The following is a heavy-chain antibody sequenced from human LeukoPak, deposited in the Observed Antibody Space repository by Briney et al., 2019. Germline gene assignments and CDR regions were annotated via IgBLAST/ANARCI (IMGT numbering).Heavy chain of an antibody. Sequence: KPSETLSLTCTVSGGSISSSSYYWGWIRQPPGKGLEWFGSIYYRGSTYYNPSLKSRVTISVDTSKNQFSLKLSSVTAADTAVYYCARRMWFGELYYFDYWGQGTLVTVSS. J-gene: IGHJ4*02. V-gene: IGHV4-39*01. CDR1: GGSISSSSYY. CDR3: ARRMWFGELYYFDY. D-gene: IGHD3-10*01. CDR2: IYYRGST.